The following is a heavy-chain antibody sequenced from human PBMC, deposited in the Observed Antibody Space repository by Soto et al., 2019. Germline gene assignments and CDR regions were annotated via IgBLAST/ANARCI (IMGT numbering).Heavy chain of an antibody. CDR1: GYSFSNYY. J-gene: IGHJ6*02. V-gene: IGHV1-46*01. CDR3: ARDGAVSMDDCSGGLDV. D-gene: IGHD3-16*01. CDR2: INPSDGST. Sequence: GASVKVSCKASGYSFSNYYIYWVRQAPGQGLEWMGIINPSDGSTGYIQKFQGRVTMTRDTSTSTVYMELSSLRSEDTAVYYCARDGAVSMDDCSGGLDVWGQGTTVTVSS.